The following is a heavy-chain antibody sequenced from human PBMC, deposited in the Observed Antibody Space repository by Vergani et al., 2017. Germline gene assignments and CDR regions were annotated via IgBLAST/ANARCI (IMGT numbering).Heavy chain of an antibody. CDR2: IIPIFGTA. V-gene: IGHV1-69*06. CDR1: GGTFSSYA. CDR3: ATDRAGGVVGSHAFDI. J-gene: IGHJ3*02. Sequence: QVQLVQSGAEVKKPGSSVKVSCKASGGTFSSYAISWVRQAPGQGLEWMGRIIPIFGTANYAQKFQGRVTMTEDTSTDTAYMELSSLRSEDTAVYYCATDRAGGVVGSHAFDIWGQGTMVTVSS. D-gene: IGHD2-15*01.